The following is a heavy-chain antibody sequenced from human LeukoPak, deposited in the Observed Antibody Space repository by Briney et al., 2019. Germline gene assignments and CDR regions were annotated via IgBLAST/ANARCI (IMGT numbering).Heavy chain of an antibody. CDR3: ARGYDILTGCYSNWFDP. Sequence: ASVKVSCKASGYTFTSYDINWVRQATGQGLEWMGWMNPNSGNTGYAQKFQGRVTMARNTSISTAYMELSSLRSEDTAVYYCARGYDILTGCYSNWFDPWGQGTLVTVSS. J-gene: IGHJ5*02. CDR1: GYTFTSYD. D-gene: IGHD3-9*01. CDR2: MNPNSGNT. V-gene: IGHV1-8*01.